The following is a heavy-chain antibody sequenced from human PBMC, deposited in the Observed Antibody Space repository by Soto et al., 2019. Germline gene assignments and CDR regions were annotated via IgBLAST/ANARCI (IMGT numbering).Heavy chain of an antibody. CDR3: ARDKMIDDFGLGTYDY. Sequence: ASVKVSCKTSGYTFTSFGVSWVRQAPGQGLEWMGWISGYNGKTKYAQSLQGRVTMTADTSTSTAYLELRGLRSDDTAVYFCARDKMIDDFGLGTYDYWGQGTTVTSPQ. CDR2: ISGYNGKT. V-gene: IGHV1-18*04. CDR1: GYTFTSFG. J-gene: IGHJ4*02. D-gene: IGHD3-10*01.